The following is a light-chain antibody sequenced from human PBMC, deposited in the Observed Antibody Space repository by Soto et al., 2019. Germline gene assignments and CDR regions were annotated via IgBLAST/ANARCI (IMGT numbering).Light chain of an antibody. CDR2: EVT. CDR3: LSYATSSSYV. Sequence: QSVLTQLASVSGSPGQSITISCPGTSSDVGAYNRVSWYQQRSGNAPKLMVYEVTTRPSGVSNRFSGSKSANTDSLPLSGLQAEDEADYYCLSYATSSSYVFGIGTKVTVL. V-gene: IGLV2-14*01. CDR1: SSDVGAYNR. J-gene: IGLJ1*01.